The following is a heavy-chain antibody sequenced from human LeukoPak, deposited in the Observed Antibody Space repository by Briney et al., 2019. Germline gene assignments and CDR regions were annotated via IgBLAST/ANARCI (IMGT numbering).Heavy chain of an antibody. CDR1: GFTFSSYG. CDR2: ISYDGSNK. Sequence: GGSLRLSCAASGFTFSSYGMHWVRQAPGKGLEWVAVISYDGSNKYYADSVKGRFTISRDNSKNTLYLQMNSLRAEDTAVYYCARDPNGDYIGAFDILGQGTMVTVPS. V-gene: IGHV3-30*03. D-gene: IGHD4-17*01. J-gene: IGHJ3*02. CDR3: ARDPNGDYIGAFDI.